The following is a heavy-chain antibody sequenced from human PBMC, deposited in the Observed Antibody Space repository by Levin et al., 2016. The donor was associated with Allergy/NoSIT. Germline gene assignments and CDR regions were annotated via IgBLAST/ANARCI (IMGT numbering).Heavy chain of an antibody. J-gene: IGHJ6*02. CDR2: ISWNSGSI. CDR3: ATGLGYCSGGSCPPPVYYYYGMDV. V-gene: IGHV3-9*01. Sequence: WIRQPPGKGLEWVSGISWNSGSIGYADSVKGRFTISRDNAKNSLYLQMNSLRAEDTAVYYCATGLGYCSGGSCPPPVYYYYGMDVWGQGTTVTVSS. D-gene: IGHD2-15*01.